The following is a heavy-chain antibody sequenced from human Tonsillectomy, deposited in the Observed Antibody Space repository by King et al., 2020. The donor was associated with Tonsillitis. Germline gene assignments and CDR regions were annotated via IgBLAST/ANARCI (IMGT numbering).Heavy chain of an antibody. D-gene: IGHD4-17*01. J-gene: IGHJ4*02. CDR2: ISPSGST. CDR3: AGDRDYGDYRDS. Sequence: VQLQQWGAGLLKPSQTLSRTCAVYGGSFSGYYWNWIRQPPGKGLEWIGEISPSGSTNFNPSLKSRVTMSADTSKNQFSLNLTSVTAADTAVYYCAGDRDYGDYRDSWGQGTLVTVSS. CDR1: GGSFSGYY. V-gene: IGHV4-34*01.